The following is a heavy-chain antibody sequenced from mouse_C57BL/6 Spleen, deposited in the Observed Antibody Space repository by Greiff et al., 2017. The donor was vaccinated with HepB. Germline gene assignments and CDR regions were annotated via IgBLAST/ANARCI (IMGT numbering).Heavy chain of an antibody. J-gene: IGHJ3*01. CDR1: GYTFTSYW. Sequence: QVQLQQSGAELVMPGASVKLSCKASGYTFTSYWMHWVKQRPGQGLEWIGEIDPSDSYTNYNQKFKGKSTLTVDKSSSTAYMQLSSLTSEDSAVYYCAAKGPSLAWFAYWGQGTLVTVSA. V-gene: IGHV1-69*01. CDR2: IDPSDSYT. CDR3: AAKGPSLAWFAY.